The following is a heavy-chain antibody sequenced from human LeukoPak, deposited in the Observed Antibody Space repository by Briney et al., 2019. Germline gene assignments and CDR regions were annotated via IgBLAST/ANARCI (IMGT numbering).Heavy chain of an antibody. CDR2: IYYSGST. CDR3: ARGRFLEWFFDY. D-gene: IGHD3-3*01. V-gene: IGHV4-39*01. CDR1: GGSISSSSYY. Sequence: PSETLSLTCTVSGGSISSSSYYCGWIRQPPGRGLEWIGGIYYSGSTYYNPSLKSRVTISVDTSKNQFSLKLSSVTAADTAVYYCARGRFLEWFFDYWGQGTLVTVSS. J-gene: IGHJ4*02.